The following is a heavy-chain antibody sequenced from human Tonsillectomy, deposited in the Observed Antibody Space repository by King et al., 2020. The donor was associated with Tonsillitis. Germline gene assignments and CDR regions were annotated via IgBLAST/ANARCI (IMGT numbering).Heavy chain of an antibody. CDR1: GFTFSSYG. Sequence: VQLVESGGGVVQPGRSLRLSCAASGFTFSSYGMHWVRQAPGKGLEWVAVIWYDGSNKYYADSVKGRFTISRDNSKNTLYLQMNSLRAEDTAVYYCAGGGGRSDYDPRYYYYYGMDVWGQGTTVTVSS. J-gene: IGHJ6*02. CDR3: AGGGGRSDYDPRYYYYYGMDV. D-gene: IGHD5-12*01. CDR2: IWYDGSNK. V-gene: IGHV3-33*01.